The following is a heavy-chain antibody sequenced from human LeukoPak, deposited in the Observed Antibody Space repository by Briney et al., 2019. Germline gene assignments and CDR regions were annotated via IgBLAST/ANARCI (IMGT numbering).Heavy chain of an antibody. Sequence: PGGSLRLSCAASGFTLSSYWMHWVRQAPGKGLVWVSRLNSGGMSYADSVKGRFTISRDNAKNTLYLQMNSLRAEDTAAYYCARDRSYSFDYWGQGTLVTVSS. CDR3: ARDRSYSFDY. V-gene: IGHV3-74*01. CDR1: GFTLSSYW. D-gene: IGHD2-15*01. J-gene: IGHJ4*02. CDR2: LNSGGM.